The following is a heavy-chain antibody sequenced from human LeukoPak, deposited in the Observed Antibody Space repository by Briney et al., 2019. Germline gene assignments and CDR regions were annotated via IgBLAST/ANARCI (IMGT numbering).Heavy chain of an antibody. CDR3: ARDNSVGETAWWFDP. D-gene: IGHD1-26*01. Sequence: ASVKVSCKASGYTFNTYDINWVRQAPGQGLEWMGFINPSGSSAAYAQKFQGRLTMTRDMFTSTDYMELTSLTSDDTAVYYCARDNSVGETAWWFDPWGQGTLVTVSS. V-gene: IGHV1-46*02. CDR1: GYTFNTYD. J-gene: IGHJ5*02. CDR2: INPSGSSA.